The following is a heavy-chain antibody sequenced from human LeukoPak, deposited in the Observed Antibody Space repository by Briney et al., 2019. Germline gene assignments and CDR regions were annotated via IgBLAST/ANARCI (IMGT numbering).Heavy chain of an antibody. Sequence: ASVKVSCKASGYTFTGYYIHWVRQAPGQGLEWMGWFNPNSRGTNYAQKFQGRVTLTRDTSITTAYMELGRLRSDDTGVYYCASGPARAATGTPLLENWGQGTLVTVSS. CDR2: FNPNSRGT. CDR1: GYTFTGYY. V-gene: IGHV1-2*02. D-gene: IGHD6-13*01. J-gene: IGHJ4*02. CDR3: ASGPARAATGTPLLEN.